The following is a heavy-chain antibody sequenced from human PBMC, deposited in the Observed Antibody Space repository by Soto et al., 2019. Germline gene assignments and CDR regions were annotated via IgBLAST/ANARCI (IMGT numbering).Heavy chain of an antibody. CDR2: LDAGNSNR. CDR1: GYTFTNNA. Sequence: ASVKVSCKASGYTFTNNAIHWVRQAPGQRLEWLGWLDAGNSNREYSQKFQGRIIMTKDTSASTAYMELSSLISEDTAVYYCARGYDFVWGSYRSDAFDIWGQGTMVTVSS. V-gene: IGHV1-3*01. CDR3: ARGYDFVWGSYRSDAFDI. J-gene: IGHJ3*02. D-gene: IGHD3-16*02.